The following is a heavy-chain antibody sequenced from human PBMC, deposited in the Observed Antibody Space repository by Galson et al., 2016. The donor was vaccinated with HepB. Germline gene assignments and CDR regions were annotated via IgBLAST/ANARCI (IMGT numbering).Heavy chain of an antibody. CDR1: GGSISSDDYY. D-gene: IGHD2-2*01. Sequence: TLSLTCTVSGGSISSDDYYWSWIRQHPGKGLEWIGYIHYSGSTYYNPSLKSRVTISVDTFKNQFSLKLSSVTAADPAVFYCARRYCTSTSCLFDNWGQGTLVTVSS. V-gene: IGHV4-31*03. J-gene: IGHJ4*02. CDR3: ARRYCTSTSCLFDN. CDR2: IHYSGST.